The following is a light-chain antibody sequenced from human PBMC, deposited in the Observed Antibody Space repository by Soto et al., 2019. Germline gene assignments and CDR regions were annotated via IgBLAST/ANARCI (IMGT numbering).Light chain of an antibody. CDR3: QQYNNWPRAT. J-gene: IGKJ4*01. V-gene: IGKV3-15*01. CDR1: QSISSN. CDR2: RTS. Sequence: DICMTQSPATLSVSPSQTATVACRASQSISSNLAWYQQKPGQDPRLLLFRTSSRATGFPARFSGSGSGTEFNLTISSLQSEDFGVYYCQQYNNWPRATFGGGTKVDIK.